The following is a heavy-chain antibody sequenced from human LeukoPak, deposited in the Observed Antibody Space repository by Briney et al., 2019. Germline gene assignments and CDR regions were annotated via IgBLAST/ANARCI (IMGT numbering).Heavy chain of an antibody. V-gene: IGHV3-30*02. Sequence: QPGGSLRLSCSASGFTFSSYGIHWVRQAPGKGLEWVAFMRHDGSYQFYADSVKGRFTISRDNSKDTWYLQMNSLRGEDTAVYYCARVWTISWYGSDYWGQGTLVTVSS. CDR1: GFTFSSYG. CDR3: ARVWTISWYGSDY. D-gene: IGHD6-13*01. CDR2: MRHDGSYQ. J-gene: IGHJ4*02.